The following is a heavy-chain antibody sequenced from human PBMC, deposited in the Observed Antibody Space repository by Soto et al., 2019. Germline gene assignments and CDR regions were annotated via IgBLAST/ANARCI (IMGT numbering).Heavy chain of an antibody. Sequence: QVQLVQSGAEVKKPGASVKVSCKASGYTFTSYYMHWVRQAPGQGLEWMGIINPSGGSTSYAQKFQGRVTMTRDTSTSTVYMDLSSLRSEDTAVYYCAREGCGGDCYPNWFDPWGQGTLVTVSS. CDR2: INPSGGST. J-gene: IGHJ5*02. CDR1: GYTFTSYY. V-gene: IGHV1-46*01. CDR3: AREGCGGDCYPNWFDP. D-gene: IGHD2-21*02.